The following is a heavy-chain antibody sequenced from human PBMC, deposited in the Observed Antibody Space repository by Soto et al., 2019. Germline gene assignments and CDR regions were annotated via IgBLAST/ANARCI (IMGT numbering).Heavy chain of an antibody. CDR3: ARDRVLRFLEWLPYYGMDV. Sequence: GGSLRLSCAASGFTFSSYWMSWVRQAPGKGLEWVANIKQDGSEKYYVDSAKGRFTISRDNAKNSLYLQMNSLRAEDTAVYYCARDRVLRFLEWLPYYGMDVWGQGTTVTVSS. D-gene: IGHD3-3*01. CDR1: GFTFSSYW. CDR2: IKQDGSEK. J-gene: IGHJ6*02. V-gene: IGHV3-7*01.